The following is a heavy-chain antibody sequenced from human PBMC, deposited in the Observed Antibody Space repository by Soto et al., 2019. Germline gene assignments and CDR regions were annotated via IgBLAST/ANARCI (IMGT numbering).Heavy chain of an antibody. J-gene: IGHJ4*02. D-gene: IGHD2-15*01. CDR3: VQGRYPTMATPLDH. CDR2: ISWDSSTI. CDR1: GFTFDNCG. V-gene: IGHV3-9*03. Sequence: EVQLVESGGGLVQPGRSLRLSCAASGFTFDNCGMHWVRQAPGKGLEWVAGISWDSSTIGYADSVKGRFIISRDDATNSLYLQMDSLRGEDMALYYCVQGRYPTMATPLDHWGQGTQVIVSS.